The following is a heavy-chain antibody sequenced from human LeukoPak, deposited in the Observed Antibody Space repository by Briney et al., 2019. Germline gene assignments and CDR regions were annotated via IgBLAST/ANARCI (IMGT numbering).Heavy chain of an antibody. V-gene: IGHV1-2*02. CDR2: INPNSGGT. Sequence: GASVKVSCKVSGYTLTELSMHWVRQAPGQGLEWMGWINPNSGGTNYAQKFQGRVTMTRDTSISTAYMELSRLRSDDTAVYYCARVEGIAVAGTGYFDYWGQGTLVTVSS. D-gene: IGHD6-19*01. J-gene: IGHJ4*02. CDR1: GYTLTELS. CDR3: ARVEGIAVAGTGYFDY.